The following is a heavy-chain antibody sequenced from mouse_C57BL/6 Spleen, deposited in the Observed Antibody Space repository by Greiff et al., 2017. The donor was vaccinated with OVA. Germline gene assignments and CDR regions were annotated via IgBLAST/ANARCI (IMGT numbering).Heavy chain of an antibody. CDR1: GFTFSNYW. CDR3: TGGGTWFAY. V-gene: IGHV6-3*01. Sequence: EVQLVESGGGLVQPGGSMKLSCVASGFTFSNYWMNWVRQSPEKGLEWVAQIRLKSDNYATHYAESVKGMFTISRDDSKSSVYLQMNNLRAEDTGIYYCTGGGTWFAYWGQGTLVTVSA. J-gene: IGHJ3*01. CDR2: IRLKSDNYAT.